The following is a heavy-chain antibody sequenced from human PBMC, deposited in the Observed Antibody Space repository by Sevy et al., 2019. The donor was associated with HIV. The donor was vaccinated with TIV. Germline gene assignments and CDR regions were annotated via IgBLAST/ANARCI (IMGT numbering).Heavy chain of an antibody. D-gene: IGHD3-22*01. CDR3: ARDRYYDSSGYYYVEGAFDI. CDR2: ISYDGSNK. V-gene: IGHV3-30-3*01. J-gene: IGHJ3*02. Sequence: GGSLRLSYAASGFTFSSYAMRWVRQAPGKGLEWVAVISYDGSNKYYADSVKGRFTISRDNSKNTLYLQMNSLRAEDTAVYYCARDRYYDSSGYYYVEGAFDIWGQGTMVTVSS. CDR1: GFTFSSYA.